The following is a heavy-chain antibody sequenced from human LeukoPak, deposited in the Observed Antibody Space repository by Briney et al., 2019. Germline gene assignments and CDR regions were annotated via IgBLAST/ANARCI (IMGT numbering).Heavy chain of an antibody. CDR3: ARDQGAGYDY. V-gene: IGHV3-74*01. D-gene: IGHD3-9*01. CDR1: GFTFSSYW. CDR2: INSDGSST. J-gene: IGHJ4*02. Sequence: PGGSLRLSCAASGFTFSSYWMHWVRQAPGKGLVWFSRINSDGSSTSYADSVKGRFTISRDNAKNTLYLQMNSLRAEDTAVYYCARDQGAGYDYWGQGTLVTVSS.